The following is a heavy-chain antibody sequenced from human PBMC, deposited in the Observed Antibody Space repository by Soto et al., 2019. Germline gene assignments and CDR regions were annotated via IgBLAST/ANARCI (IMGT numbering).Heavy chain of an antibody. Sequence: EVRLVEPGGVLVQPGGSLRLSCAASGFGFSTYDINWVRRAPGKGLEWISNIGSSSSTIYYADSVKGRFTISRDNAENSLYLQMTSLRDEDTAVYYCARPSGYYDTSGYYGAFYYYGMDVWGQGTTVTVSS. CDR3: ARPSGYYDTSGYYGAFYYYGMDV. V-gene: IGHV3-48*02. CDR2: IGSSSSTI. D-gene: IGHD3-22*01. J-gene: IGHJ6*02. CDR1: GFGFSTYD.